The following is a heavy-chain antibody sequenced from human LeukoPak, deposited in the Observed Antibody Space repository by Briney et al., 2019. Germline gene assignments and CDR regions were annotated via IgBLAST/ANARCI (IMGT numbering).Heavy chain of an antibody. J-gene: IGHJ5*02. CDR1: GGSISGFY. Sequence: SETLSLTCTVSGGSISGFYWSWIRQTAGKGLEWIGRIYTSGSTNYNPSLKSRVTMSLDTSKNQFSLKLSSVTAADTAVYYCAVAAAGTLFDPWGQGTLVTVSS. V-gene: IGHV4-4*07. CDR3: AVAAAGTLFDP. D-gene: IGHD6-13*01. CDR2: IYTSGST.